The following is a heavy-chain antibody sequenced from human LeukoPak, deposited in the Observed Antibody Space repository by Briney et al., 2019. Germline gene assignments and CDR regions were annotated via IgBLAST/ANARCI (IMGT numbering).Heavy chain of an antibody. D-gene: IGHD6-19*01. V-gene: IGHV3-30*03. CDR1: GFTFSSYG. J-gene: IGHJ4*02. CDR3: ARASSSGWPRYFDY. CDR2: ISYDGSNK. Sequence: GGSLRLSCAASGFTFSSYGMHWVRQAPGKGLEWVAVISYDGSNKYYADSVKGRFTISRDNSKNTLYLQMNSLRAEDTAVYYCARASSSGWPRYFDYWGQGTLVTVSS.